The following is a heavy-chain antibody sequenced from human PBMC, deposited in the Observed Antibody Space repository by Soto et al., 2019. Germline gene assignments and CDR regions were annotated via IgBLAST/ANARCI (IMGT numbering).Heavy chain of an antibody. D-gene: IGHD4-4*01. CDR2: IYHSGST. Sequence: QLQLQESGSGLVKPSQTLSLTCAVSGGSISSGGYSWSWIRQPPGKGLEWIGYIYHSGSTYYNPSLKSRITISIDRSKNQLSLKLSSVAAADTAVYYCARGMTTVTTLDYWGQGTLVTVSS. CDR3: ARGMTTVTTLDY. J-gene: IGHJ4*02. CDR1: GGSISSGGYS. V-gene: IGHV4-30-2*01.